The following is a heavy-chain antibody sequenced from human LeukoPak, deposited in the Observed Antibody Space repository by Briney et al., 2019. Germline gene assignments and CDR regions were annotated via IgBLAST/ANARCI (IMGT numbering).Heavy chain of an antibody. V-gene: IGHV3-53*01. J-gene: IGHJ4*02. Sequence: GGSLTLSCAASGFTVSSNYMSWVRQAPGKGLEWVSVIYSGGSTYYADSVKGRFTISRDNSKNTLYLQMNRLRAEDTAVYYCARGVVGATTDYWGQGTLVTVSS. CDR3: ARGVVGATTDY. CDR1: GFTVSSNY. D-gene: IGHD1-26*01. CDR2: IYSGGST.